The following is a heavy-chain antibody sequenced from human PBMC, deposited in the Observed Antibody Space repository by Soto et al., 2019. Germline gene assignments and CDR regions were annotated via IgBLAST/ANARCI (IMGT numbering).Heavy chain of an antibody. V-gene: IGHV1-18*01. Sequence: QVQLVQSGAEVKKPGASVKVSCKASGYTFTSYGISWVRQAPGQGLEWMGWISAYNGNTNYAQKLQGRVTMTKDTSTSTAYMELRSLRSDDTAVYYCARESSGPDWRYYGMDVWGQGTTVTVSS. CDR2: ISAYNGNT. J-gene: IGHJ6*02. CDR1: GYTFTSYG. CDR3: ARESSGPDWRYYGMDV. D-gene: IGHD6-19*01.